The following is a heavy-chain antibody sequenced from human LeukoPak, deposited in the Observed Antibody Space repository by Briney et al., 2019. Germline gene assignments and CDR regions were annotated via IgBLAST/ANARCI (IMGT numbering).Heavy chain of an antibody. D-gene: IGHD2-8*01. Sequence: SQTLSLTCTVSGGSISSGGYYWSWIRQHPGKGQEWIGYIYYSGSTYYNPSLKSRVTISVDTSKNQFSLKLSSVTAADTAVYYCARVVPGYDAFDIWGQGTMVTVSS. CDR1: GGSISSGGYY. CDR3: ARVVPGYDAFDI. V-gene: IGHV4-31*03. CDR2: IYYSGST. J-gene: IGHJ3*02.